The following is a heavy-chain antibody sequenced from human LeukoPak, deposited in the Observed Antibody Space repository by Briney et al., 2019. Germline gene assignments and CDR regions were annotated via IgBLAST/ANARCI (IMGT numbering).Heavy chain of an antibody. V-gene: IGHV1-18*03. CDR1: GYTFTSYG. J-gene: IGHJ4*02. Sequence: ASVKVSCKASGYTFTSYGISWVRQAPGQGLEWMGWISAYNGNTNYAQKLQGRVTMTTDTSTSTAYMELRSLRYKDMAVYYCARVAGTLFDYWGQGTLVTVSS. CDR3: ARVAGTLFDY. D-gene: IGHD6-19*01. CDR2: ISAYNGNT.